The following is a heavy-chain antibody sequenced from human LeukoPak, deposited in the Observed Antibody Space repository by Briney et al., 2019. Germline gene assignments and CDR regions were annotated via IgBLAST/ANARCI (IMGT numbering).Heavy chain of an antibody. CDR2: ISYDGSNK. J-gene: IGHJ6*03. V-gene: IGHV3-30*18. CDR1: GFTISSYG. CDR3: AKQTGYYYYYYMDV. Sequence: GRSLRLSCAASGFTISSYGMHWVRQAPGKGLEWVAVISYDGSNKYYADSVKGRFTISRDKSKNTLYLQMNSLRAEDTAVYYCAKQTGYYYYYYMDVWGKGTTVTVSS. D-gene: IGHD1-14*01.